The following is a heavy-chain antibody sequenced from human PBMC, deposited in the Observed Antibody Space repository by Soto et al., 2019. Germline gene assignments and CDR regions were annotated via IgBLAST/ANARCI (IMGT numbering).Heavy chain of an antibody. CDR2: ISYDGSNK. J-gene: IGHJ4*02. CDR3: AKEGDYDILTGYVIPPDY. CDR1: GFTFSSYG. D-gene: IGHD3-9*01. Sequence: QVQLVESGGGVVQPGRSLRLSCAASGFTFSSYGMHWVRQAPGKGLEWVAVISYDGSNKYYADSVKGRFTISRDNSKNRLYLQMNSLRAEDTAVYYCAKEGDYDILTGYVIPPDYWGQGTLVTVSS. V-gene: IGHV3-30*18.